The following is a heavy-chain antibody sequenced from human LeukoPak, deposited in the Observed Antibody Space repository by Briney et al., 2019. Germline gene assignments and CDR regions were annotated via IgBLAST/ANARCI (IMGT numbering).Heavy chain of an antibody. J-gene: IGHJ4*02. CDR1: GGSISSGDYY. D-gene: IGHD3-10*01. CDR2: IYYSGST. CDR3: ARVDYYGSGNYFDY. Sequence: SQTLSLTCTVSGGSISSGDYYWSWIRQHPGKGLEWIGYIYYSGSTYYNPSLESRVTISVDTSKNQFSLKLSSVTAAVTAVYYCARVDYYGSGNYFDYWGQGTLVTVSS. V-gene: IGHV4-31*03.